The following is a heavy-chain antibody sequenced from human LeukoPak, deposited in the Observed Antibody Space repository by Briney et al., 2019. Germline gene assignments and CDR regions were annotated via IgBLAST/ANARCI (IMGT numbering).Heavy chain of an antibody. Sequence: GGSLRLSCAASGFTFSDYSMNWVRQAPGRGLEWVSSIGGSSRSGFYADSMKGRLTISRDNTRNSLYLQMNSLRAEDTAVYYCAREISAGGFDYWGQGTLVTVSS. J-gene: IGHJ4*02. CDR1: GFTFSDYS. CDR2: IGGSSRSG. D-gene: IGHD6-13*01. CDR3: AREISAGGFDY. V-gene: IGHV3-21*01.